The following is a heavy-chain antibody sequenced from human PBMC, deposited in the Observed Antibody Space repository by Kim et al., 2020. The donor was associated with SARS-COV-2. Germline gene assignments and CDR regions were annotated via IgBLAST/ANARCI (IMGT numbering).Heavy chain of an antibody. CDR3: AKEVRYYYDSSGYYSS. J-gene: IGHJ5*02. Sequence: VKGRVTISRENAKHSLYLQMNSLRAEDTALYYCAKEVRYYYDSSGYYSSWGQGTLVTVSS. D-gene: IGHD3-22*01. V-gene: IGHV3-9*01.